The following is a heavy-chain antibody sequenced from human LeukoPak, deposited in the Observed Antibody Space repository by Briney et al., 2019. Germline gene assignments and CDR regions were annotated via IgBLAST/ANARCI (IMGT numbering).Heavy chain of an antibody. CDR2: LKSKIDGGTI. CDR3: TTGGWYGGDF. J-gene: IGHJ4*02. CDR1: GSILSNAW. V-gene: IGHV3-15*01. D-gene: IGHD6-19*01. Sequence: GGSLRLSCAASGSILSNAWMSWVRQTPGKGLEWVGRLKSKIDGGTIDYAAPVKGRFTISRDDSKNTLYLQINSLETEDTGVYYCTTGGWYGGDFWGQGTLVTVSS.